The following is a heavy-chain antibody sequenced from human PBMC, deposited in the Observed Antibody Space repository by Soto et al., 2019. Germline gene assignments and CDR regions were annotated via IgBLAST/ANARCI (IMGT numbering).Heavy chain of an antibody. CDR2: ISYDGSNK. CDR1: GFTFSSYA. D-gene: IGHD1-1*01. CDR3: ARALENPYFYYGLNV. J-gene: IGHJ6*02. V-gene: IGHV3-30-3*01. Sequence: PGGSLRLSCAASGFTFSSYAMHWVRQAPGKGLEWVAVISYDGSNKYYADSVKGRFTISRDNSKNTLYLQMNSLRAEDTAVYYCARALENPYFYYGLNVWGQGTTVTVSS.